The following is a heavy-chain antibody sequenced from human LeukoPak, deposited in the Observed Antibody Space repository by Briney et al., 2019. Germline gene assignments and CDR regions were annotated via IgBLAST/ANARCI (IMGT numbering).Heavy chain of an antibody. CDR1: GFTFSGYA. Sequence: GGSLRLSCAASGFTFSGYAMSWVRQAPGKGLEWVSGISGSGVSTYYADSVKGRFTISRDNSKNTLYLQMNSLRAEDTAVYYCARDSYYYGSGSYYPAYYFDYWGQGTLVTVSS. J-gene: IGHJ4*02. D-gene: IGHD3-10*01. V-gene: IGHV3-23*01. CDR3: ARDSYYYGSGSYYPAYYFDY. CDR2: ISGSGVST.